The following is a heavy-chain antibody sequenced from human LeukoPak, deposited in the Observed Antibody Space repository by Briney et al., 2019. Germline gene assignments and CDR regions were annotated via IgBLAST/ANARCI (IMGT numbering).Heavy chain of an antibody. V-gene: IGHV4-39*01. J-gene: IGHJ4*02. Sequence: SQTLSLTCTVSGRSISSSSYYWGWLRQPPGKGLEWIWSLYYSGSTYYNPSLKSRVTSSVDTSNNQFSLKLSSVSAADTAVYYCASLSYYDFWGGYYMGFDYWGQGNLVTVSS. CDR3: ASLSYYDFWGGYYMGFDY. CDR2: LYYSGST. D-gene: IGHD3-3*01. CDR1: GRSISSSSYY.